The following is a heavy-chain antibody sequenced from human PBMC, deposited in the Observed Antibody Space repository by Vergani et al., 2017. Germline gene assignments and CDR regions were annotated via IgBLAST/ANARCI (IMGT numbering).Heavy chain of an antibody. CDR1: GFTFSSHG. V-gene: IGHV3-33*03. Sequence: QVQLVESEGGVVQPGRSLTLSCVASGFTFSSHGMHWVRQAPGKGLEWVPGIWYDGSNQYYADSVKGRFTLSIDFYKNTLYLQMNSLRTDDTATYYCAKHFRGWGSDYWGQGTQVIVSS. D-gene: IGHD3-16*01. CDR3: AKHFRGWGSDY. J-gene: IGHJ4*02. CDR2: IWYDGSNQ.